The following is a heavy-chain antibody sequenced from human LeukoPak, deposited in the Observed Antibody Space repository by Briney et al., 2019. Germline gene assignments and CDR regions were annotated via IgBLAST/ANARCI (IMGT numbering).Heavy chain of an antibody. CDR1: GFTFSTYA. V-gene: IGHV3-23*01. Sequence: GGSLRLSCAASGFTFSTYAMIWVRQAQGKGLEWVAAISGRGGDTYYADSMTGRFTLYRHNSKNTLYLQMNSVRGEERAVDWCAKESGRCLEWLSYGMDVWGQGTTVTVSS. CDR3: AKESGRCLEWLSYGMDV. CDR2: ISGRGGDT. D-gene: IGHD3-3*01. J-gene: IGHJ6*02.